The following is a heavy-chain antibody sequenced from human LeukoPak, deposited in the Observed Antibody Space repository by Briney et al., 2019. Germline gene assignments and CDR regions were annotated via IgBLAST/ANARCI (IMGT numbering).Heavy chain of an antibody. CDR2: INPNSGGT. V-gene: IGHV1-2*02. Sequence: ASVKVSCKASGYTFTGYYMHWVRQAPGQGLEWMGWINPNSGGTNYAQKFQGRVTMTRDTSTGTAYMELSRLRSDDTAVYYCARDIRISNWNYGHYGMDVWGQGTTVTVSS. CDR1: GYTFTGYY. D-gene: IGHD1-7*01. J-gene: IGHJ6*02. CDR3: ARDIRISNWNYGHYGMDV.